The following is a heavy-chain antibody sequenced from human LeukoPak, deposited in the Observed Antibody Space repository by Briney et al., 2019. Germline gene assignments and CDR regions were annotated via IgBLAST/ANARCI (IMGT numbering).Heavy chain of an antibody. CDR1: GYTCTSYD. D-gene: IGHD1-26*01. V-gene: IGHV1-8*01. Sequence: ASVKVSCKASGYTCTSYDINWVRQATGQGLEWMGWMNPNSGNTGYAQKFQGRVTMTRNTSISTAYMELSSLRSEDTAVYYCASTGGPVGATAAYYFDYWGQGTLVTVSS. CDR3: ASTGGPVGATAAYYFDY. CDR2: MNPNSGNT. J-gene: IGHJ4*02.